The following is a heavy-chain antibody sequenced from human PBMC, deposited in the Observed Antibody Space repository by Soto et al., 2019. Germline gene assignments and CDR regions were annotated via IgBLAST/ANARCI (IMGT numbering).Heavy chain of an antibody. J-gene: IGHJ3*02. CDR2: IKQDGSEK. Sequence: QTGGSLRLSCAASGFTFSSYWMSWVRQAPGKGLEWVANIKQDGSEKYYVDSVKGRFTISRDNAKNSLYLQMNSLRAEDTAVYYCATVGATHAFDIWGQGTMVTVSS. V-gene: IGHV3-7*01. D-gene: IGHD1-26*01. CDR3: ATVGATHAFDI. CDR1: GFTFSSYW.